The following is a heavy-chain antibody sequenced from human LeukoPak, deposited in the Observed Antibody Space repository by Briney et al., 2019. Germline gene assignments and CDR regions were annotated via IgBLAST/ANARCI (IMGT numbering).Heavy chain of an antibody. CDR3: ARHSSTSCYWCFDY. J-gene: IGHJ4*02. Sequence: GGSLRLSCAASGFTFSSSAMSWVRQVPGKGLEWVSGISASGGSTYYADSVRGRFTISRDNSKNTLYLQMNSLRAEDTAVYYCARHSSTSCYWCFDYWGQGTLVTVSS. CDR1: GFTFSSSA. D-gene: IGHD2-2*01. CDR2: ISASGGST. V-gene: IGHV3-23*01.